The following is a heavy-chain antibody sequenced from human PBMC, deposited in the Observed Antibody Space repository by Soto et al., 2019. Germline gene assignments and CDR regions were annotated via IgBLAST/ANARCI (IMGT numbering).Heavy chain of an antibody. V-gene: IGHV1-69*02. D-gene: IGHD5-18*01. J-gene: IGHJ4*02. CDR1: GGTFSSYT. CDR2: IIPILGIA. Sequence: ASVKVSCKASGGTFSSYTISWVRQAPGQGLEWMGRIIPILGIANYAQKFQGRVTITADESTSTAYMELSSLRSEDTAVYYCARGYLGDRGYSYGTTDYWGQGTLVIGSS. CDR3: ARGYLGDRGYSYGTTDY.